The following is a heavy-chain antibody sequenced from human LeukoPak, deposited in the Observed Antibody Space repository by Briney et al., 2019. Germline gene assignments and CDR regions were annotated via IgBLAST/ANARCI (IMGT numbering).Heavy chain of an antibody. J-gene: IGHJ4*02. CDR1: GYSISSGYY. D-gene: IGHD3-16*01. Sequence: SETLSLTCTVSGYSISSGYYWGWIRQPPGKGLEWIGSIYYSGSTYYNPSLKSRVTISVDTSKNQFSLKLSSVTAADTAVYYCARVGPMITFGLGGFDYWGQGTLVTVSS. V-gene: IGHV4-38-2*02. CDR2: IYYSGST. CDR3: ARVGPMITFGLGGFDY.